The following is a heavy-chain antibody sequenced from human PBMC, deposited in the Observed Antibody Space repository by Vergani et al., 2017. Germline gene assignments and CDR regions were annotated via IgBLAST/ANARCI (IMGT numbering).Heavy chain of an antibody. Sequence: QVQLQQWGGGLLKPSETLSLTCVVTGGSFTSYHWTWIRQSPGEGLEWVGDIDHTGRPDYNPSLKSRLTMSVDKSRNQFSLTFNSVTATDTAIYFCARVNTETNGHLYYYYYMDVWGQGTAVTVS. J-gene: IGHJ6*03. V-gene: IGHV4-34*01. CDR2: IDHTGRP. CDR3: ARVNTETNGHLYYYYYMDV. D-gene: IGHD4-11*01. CDR1: GGSFTSYH.